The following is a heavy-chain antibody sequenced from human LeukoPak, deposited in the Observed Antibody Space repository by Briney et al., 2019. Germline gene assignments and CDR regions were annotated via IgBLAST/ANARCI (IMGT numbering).Heavy chain of an antibody. D-gene: IGHD6-19*01. CDR3: ARRHSSGWFYY. V-gene: IGHV4-38-2*02. J-gene: IGHJ4*02. CDR1: GYSISNGYY. CDR2: IYRSGST. Sequence: SETLSLTCTVSGYSISNGYYWDWIRQPPGQGLEWIGNIYRSGSTSYNPSLKSRVTISVDTSKNQFSLKVNSVTAANTAVYYCARRHSSGWFYYWGQGTLVTVSS.